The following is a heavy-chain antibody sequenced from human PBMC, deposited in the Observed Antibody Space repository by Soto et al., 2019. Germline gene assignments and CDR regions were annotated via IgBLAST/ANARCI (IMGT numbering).Heavy chain of an antibody. D-gene: IGHD3-16*01. V-gene: IGHV4-31*03. CDR3: ARVGGINWFDP. J-gene: IGHJ5*02. CDR1: GGSISSGGYY. CDR2: IYYSGST. Sequence: QVQLQESGLGLVKPSQTLSLTCTVSGGSISSGGYYWSWIRQHPGKGLEWIGYIYYSGSTYYNPSLKSRFTISVDTSKNQFSLKLSSVSAADTAVYYCARVGGINWFDPWGQGTLVTVSS.